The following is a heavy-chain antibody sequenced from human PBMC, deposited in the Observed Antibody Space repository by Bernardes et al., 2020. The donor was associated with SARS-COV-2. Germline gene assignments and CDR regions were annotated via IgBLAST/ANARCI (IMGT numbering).Heavy chain of an antibody. CDR2: INPNSGGT. Sequence: ASVKVSCKASGYTFTGYYMHWVRQAPGQGLEWMGWINPNSGGTNYAQKFQGRVTMTRDTSISTAYMELSRLRSDDTAVYYCARGKPAAPYYYYYGMDVWGQGTTVTVSS. J-gene: IGHJ6*02. CDR1: GYTFTGYY. D-gene: IGHD2-2*01. V-gene: IGHV1-2*02. CDR3: ARGKPAAPYYYYYGMDV.